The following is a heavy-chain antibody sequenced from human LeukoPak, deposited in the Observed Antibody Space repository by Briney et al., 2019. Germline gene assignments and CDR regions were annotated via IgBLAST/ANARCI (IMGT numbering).Heavy chain of an antibody. J-gene: IGHJ6*02. V-gene: IGHV4-59*08. D-gene: IGHD5-18*01. Sequence: PSETLSLTCIVSGASIRSHFWSWIRRPPGKALEWIGYMDNSGRTNYNPSLKSRVTISVDTSKNQFSRKLSSVAAADTAVYYCAGLGKELKRTAMVIGDDYYGIDVWGQGTTVTVSS. CDR2: MDNSGRT. CDR1: GASIRSHF. CDR3: AGLGKELKRTAMVIGDDYYGIDV.